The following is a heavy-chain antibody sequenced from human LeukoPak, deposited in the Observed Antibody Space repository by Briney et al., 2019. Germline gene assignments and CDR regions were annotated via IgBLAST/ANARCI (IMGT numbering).Heavy chain of an antibody. D-gene: IGHD6-13*01. Sequence: PGGSLRLSCAASGFTFSPYSMNWVRQAPGKGLEWVSGINWNGGSTGYADSVKGRFTISRDNAKNSLYLQMNSLRAEDTALYYCAREYSSSWYVLDYWGQGTLVTVSS. CDR1: GFTFSPYS. J-gene: IGHJ4*02. V-gene: IGHV3-20*04. CDR3: AREYSSSWYVLDY. CDR2: INWNGGST.